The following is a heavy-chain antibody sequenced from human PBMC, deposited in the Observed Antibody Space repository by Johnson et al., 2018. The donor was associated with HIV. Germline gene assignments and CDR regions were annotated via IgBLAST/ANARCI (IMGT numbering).Heavy chain of an antibody. CDR3: AKESAFDI. CDR1: GFTFSDYA. CDR2: MAYDLSNE. V-gene: IGHV3-30*04. Sequence: VQLVESGGGVVQPGGSLRLSCVASGFTFSDYAMHWVRQAPGKGLEWVAVMAYDLSNEFYADSVKGRFTISRDNSKNTLYLQMNSLKTEDTAVYYCAKESAFDIWGQGTMVTVSS. J-gene: IGHJ3*02.